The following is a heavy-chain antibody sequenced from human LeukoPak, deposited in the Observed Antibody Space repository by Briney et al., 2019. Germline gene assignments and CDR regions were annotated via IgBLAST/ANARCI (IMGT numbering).Heavy chain of an antibody. V-gene: IGHV3-74*01. D-gene: IGHD1-26*01. CDR2: INTDGSST. CDR1: GFTFSSFW. J-gene: IGHJ4*02. Sequence: GGSLRLSCAASGFTFSSFWMHWVRQAPGKGLVWVSRINTDGSSTDYADSVKGRFTISRDNAKNTLYLQMNSLRAEDTAVYYCARMSGSYATFDYWGQGTLVTVSS. CDR3: ARMSGSYATFDY.